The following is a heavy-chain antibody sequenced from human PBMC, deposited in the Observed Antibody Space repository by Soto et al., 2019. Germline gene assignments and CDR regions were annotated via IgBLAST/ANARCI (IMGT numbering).Heavy chain of an antibody. Sequence: NLSETLSLTCTVSGGSISSSSYYWGWIRQPPGKGLEWIGSIYYSGSTYYNPSLKSRVTISVDTSKNQFSLKLSSVTAADTAVYYCARGFGSSGYYWGNWFDPWGQGTLVTVSS. CDR2: IYYSGST. CDR3: ARGFGSSGYYWGNWFDP. V-gene: IGHV4-39*07. D-gene: IGHD3-22*01. CDR1: GGSISSSSYY. J-gene: IGHJ5*02.